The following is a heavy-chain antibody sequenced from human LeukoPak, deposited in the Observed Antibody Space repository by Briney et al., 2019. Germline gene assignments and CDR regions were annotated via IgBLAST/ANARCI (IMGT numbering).Heavy chain of an antibody. Sequence: SETLSLTCTVSGASISPYYWRWIRQPPGKGLEWIGYRYQSGSTSYNPSLRSRVTISLDTSKNQFSLNLTSVTAADTAVYYCARGFTLLDYWGQGTLVIVSS. CDR2: RYQSGST. CDR3: ARGFTLLDY. V-gene: IGHV4-59*08. CDR1: GASISPYY. J-gene: IGHJ4*02. D-gene: IGHD1-26*01.